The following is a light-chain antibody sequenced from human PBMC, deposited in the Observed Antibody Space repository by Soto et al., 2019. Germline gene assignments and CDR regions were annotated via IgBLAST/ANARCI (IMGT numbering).Light chain of an antibody. CDR1: QAISSS. Sequence: DIQLTQSPSFLSASVGDRVTITCRASQAISSSLAWYQHNPGKAPKLLIYAASTLQNGAPSSFGGSGPWTEFTLTISSLQPEDFATYYCQHLNDYRYTFGQGTKVEIK. CDR3: QHLNDYRYT. V-gene: IGKV1-9*01. J-gene: IGKJ2*01. CDR2: AAS.